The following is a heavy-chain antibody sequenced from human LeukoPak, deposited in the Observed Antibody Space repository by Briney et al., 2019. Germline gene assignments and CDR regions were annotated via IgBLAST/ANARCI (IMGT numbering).Heavy chain of an antibody. J-gene: IGHJ3*02. CDR3: ASSGDVWGSYHDAFDI. CDR1: GFTFSSYW. V-gene: IGHV3-74*01. Sequence: GGSLRLSCAASGFTFSSYWMHWVRQAPGKGLVWVSRINSDGSSTSYADSVKGRFTISRDNAKNTLYLQMNSLRAEDTAVYYCASSGDVWGSYHDAFDIWGQGTMVTVSS. D-gene: IGHD3-16*02. CDR2: INSDGSST.